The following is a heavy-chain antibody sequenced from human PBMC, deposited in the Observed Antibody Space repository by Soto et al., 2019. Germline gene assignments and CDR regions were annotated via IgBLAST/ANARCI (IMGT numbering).Heavy chain of an antibody. CDR3: AREDYGSSFGY. D-gene: IGHD6-6*01. CDR1: GLTFSSYA. J-gene: IGHJ4*02. V-gene: IGHV3-30-3*01. Sequence: LRLSCAASGLTFSSYAMHWVRQAPGKGLEWVAVISYDGSNKYYADSVKGRFTISRDNSKNTLYLQMNSLRAEDTAVYYCAREDYGSSFGYWGQGTLVTV. CDR2: ISYDGSNK.